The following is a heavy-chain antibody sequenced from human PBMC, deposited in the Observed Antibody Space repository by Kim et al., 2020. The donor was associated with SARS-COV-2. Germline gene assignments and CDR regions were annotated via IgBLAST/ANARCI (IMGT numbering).Heavy chain of an antibody. V-gene: IGHV4-59*01. D-gene: IGHD6-13*01. J-gene: IGHJ3*02. CDR2: IYYSGST. CDR1: GGSISSYY. CDR3: VREGYSSSWYGGAFDI. Sequence: SETLSLTCTVSGGSISSYYWSWIRQPPGKGLEWIGYIYYSGSTNYNPSLKSRVTISVDTSKNQFSLKLSSVTAADTAVYYCVREGYSSSWYGGAFDIWGQGTMVTVSS.